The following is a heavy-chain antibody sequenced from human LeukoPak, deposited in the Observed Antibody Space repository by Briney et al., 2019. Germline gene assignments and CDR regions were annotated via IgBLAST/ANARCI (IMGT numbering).Heavy chain of an antibody. CDR2: IYHSGST. V-gene: IGHV4-4*02. CDR3: ARCYGSGNYGMDV. CDR1: VGSISSSNW. J-gene: IGHJ6*04. Sequence: PSETLSLTCAVSVGSISSSNWWSWVRQPPGKGLEWIGEIYHSGSTNYNPSLKSRVTISVDKSKNQFSLKLSSVTAADTAVYYCARCYGSGNYGMDVWGKGTTVTVSS. D-gene: IGHD3-10*01.